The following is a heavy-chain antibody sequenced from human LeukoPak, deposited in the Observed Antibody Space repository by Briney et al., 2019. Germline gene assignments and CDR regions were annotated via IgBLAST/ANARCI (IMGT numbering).Heavy chain of an antibody. CDR1: GYSISSGYY. D-gene: IGHD3-22*01. CDR3: ARHSDTYDYDSSGYYYGLWYFDL. V-gene: IGHV4-38-2*02. CDR2: IYHSGST. J-gene: IGHJ2*01. Sequence: PSETLSLTCTVSGYSISSGYYWGWLRQPPGKGLEWIGSIYHSGSTNYNPSLKSRVTISVDTSKNQFSLKLSSVTAADTAVYYCARHSDTYDYDSSGYYYGLWYFDLWGRGTLVTVSS.